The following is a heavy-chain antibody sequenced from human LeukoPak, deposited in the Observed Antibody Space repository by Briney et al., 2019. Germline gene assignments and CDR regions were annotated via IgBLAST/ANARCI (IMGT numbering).Heavy chain of an antibody. J-gene: IGHJ4*02. CDR2: IHNSGTT. CDR3: ARRYYYNLGSFPFDF. V-gene: IGHV4-59*12. D-gene: IGHD3-10*01. Sequence: PSETLSLTCTVSGGSISSYYWSWIRQPPGKGLEWIGEIHNSGTTNYNPSLNSRVTISEDTSKNQFYLNLSSVTAADTAVYYCARRYYYNLGSFPFDFWGQGTLVTVSS. CDR1: GGSISSYY.